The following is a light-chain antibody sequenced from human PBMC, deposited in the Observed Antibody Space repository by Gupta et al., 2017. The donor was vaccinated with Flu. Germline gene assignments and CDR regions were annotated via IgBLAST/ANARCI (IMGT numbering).Light chain of an antibody. V-gene: IGLV2-8*01. J-gene: IGLJ1*01. CDR3: SSHADSEV. Sequence: GQSFTLSCTGTNSDVGGDNYVSWYQQHPGKAPKLIIYDVNKRPSGVPDRFSGSRSGNTASLTVSGLQADDEADYYCSSHADSEVFGTGTKVTVL. CDR2: DVN. CDR1: NSDVGGDNY.